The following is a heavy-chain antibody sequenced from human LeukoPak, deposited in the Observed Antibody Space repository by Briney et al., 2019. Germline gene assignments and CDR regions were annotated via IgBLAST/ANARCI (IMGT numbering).Heavy chain of an antibody. CDR3: ARDYGAAAKYDY. CDR2: ISSGISYI. CDR1: GFTFSCYS. D-gene: IGHD6-13*01. J-gene: IGHJ4*02. V-gene: IGHV3-21*01. Sequence: GGSLRLSCAASGFTFSCYSMNWVRQSPGKGLEWVSSISSGISYIYYADSVKGRFTISRDNAKNSLYLQMNSLRAEDTAVYYCARDYGAAAKYDYWGQGTLVTVSS.